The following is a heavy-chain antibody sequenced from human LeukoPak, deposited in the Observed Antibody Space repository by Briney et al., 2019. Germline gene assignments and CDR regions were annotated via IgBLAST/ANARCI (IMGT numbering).Heavy chain of an antibody. Sequence: PSQTLSLTCTVSGGSISSGSYYWSWIRQPAGKGLEWIGRIYTSGSTNYNPSLKSRVTISVDTSKNQFSLKLSSVTAADTAVYYCARDASSIAATPRGYYYYYYMDVWGKGTTVTVSS. CDR2: IYTSGST. V-gene: IGHV4-61*02. D-gene: IGHD6-13*01. CDR3: ARDASSIAATPRGYYYYYYMDV. J-gene: IGHJ6*03. CDR1: GGSISSGSYY.